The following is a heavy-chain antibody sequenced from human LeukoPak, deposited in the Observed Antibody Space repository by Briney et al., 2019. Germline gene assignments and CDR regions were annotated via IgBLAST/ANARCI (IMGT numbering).Heavy chain of an antibody. D-gene: IGHD7-27*01. V-gene: IGHV3-30*04. CDR2: IPYDGSNK. CDR1: GFTFSSYA. CDR3: ARDWGLDY. J-gene: IGHJ4*02. Sequence: PGRSLRLSCAASGFTFSSYAMHWVRQAPGKGLEWVAVIPYDGSNKYYADSVKGRFTISRDNSKNTLYLQMNSLRAEDISVYYCARDWGLDYWGQGTLVTVSS.